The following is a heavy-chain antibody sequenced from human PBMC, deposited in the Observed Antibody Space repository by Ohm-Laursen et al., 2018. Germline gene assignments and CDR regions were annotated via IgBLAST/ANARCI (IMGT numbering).Heavy chain of an antibody. Sequence: LRLSCAASGFTFSSYGMHWVRQAPGKGLEWVVVIWYDGSNEYYADSVKGRFTISRDNSKNTLYLQMNSLRAEDTAAYYCARGQYYYDSSGFGFWYFDLWGRGTLVTVSS. J-gene: IGHJ2*01. CDR1: GFTFSSYG. CDR3: ARGQYYYDSSGFGFWYFDL. D-gene: IGHD3-22*01. CDR2: IWYDGSNE. V-gene: IGHV3-33*01.